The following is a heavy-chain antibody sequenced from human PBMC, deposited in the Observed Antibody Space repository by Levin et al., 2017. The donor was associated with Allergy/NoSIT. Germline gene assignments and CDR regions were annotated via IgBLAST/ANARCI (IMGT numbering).Heavy chain of an antibody. D-gene: IGHD5-24*01. V-gene: IGHV3-48*01. CDR1: GFTFSSYS. CDR3: ARLQLKHGY. J-gene: IGHJ4*02. Sequence: GESLKISCAASGFTFSSYSMNWVRQAPGKGLEWVSYISSSSSTIYYADSVKGRFTISRDNAKNSLYLQMNSLRAEDTAVYYCARLQLKHGYWGQGTLVTVSS. CDR2: ISSSSSTI.